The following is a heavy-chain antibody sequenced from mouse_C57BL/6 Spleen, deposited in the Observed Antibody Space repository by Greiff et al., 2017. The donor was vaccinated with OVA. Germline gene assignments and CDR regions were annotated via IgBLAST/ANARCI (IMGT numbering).Heavy chain of an antibody. CDR1: GYSITSGYD. Sequence: EVQLQESGPGMVKPSQSLSLTCTVTGYSITSGYDWHWIRHFPGNKLEWMGYISYSGSTNYNPSLKSRISITHDTSKNHFFLKLNSVTTEDTATYYCARDPMGRGYFDYWGQGTTLTVSS. D-gene: IGHD4-1*01. CDR3: ARDPMGRGYFDY. CDR2: ISYSGST. V-gene: IGHV3-1*01. J-gene: IGHJ2*01.